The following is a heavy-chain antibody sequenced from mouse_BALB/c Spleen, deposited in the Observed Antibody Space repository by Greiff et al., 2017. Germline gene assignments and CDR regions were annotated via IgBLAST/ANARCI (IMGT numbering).Heavy chain of an antibody. CDR2: IDPENGNT. V-gene: IGHV14-1*02. CDR3: ASLMITTFAY. D-gene: IGHD2-4*01. J-gene: IGHJ3*01. Sequence: EVQLQQSGAELVRPGALVKLSCKASGFNIKDYYMHWVKQRPEQGLEWIGWIDPENGNTIYDPKFQGKASITADTSSNTAYLQLSSLTSEDTAVYYCASLMITTFAYWGQGTLVTVSA. CDR1: GFNIKDYY.